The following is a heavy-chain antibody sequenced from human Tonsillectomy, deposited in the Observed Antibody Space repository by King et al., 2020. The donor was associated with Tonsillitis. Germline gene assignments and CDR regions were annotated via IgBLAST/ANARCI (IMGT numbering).Heavy chain of an antibody. D-gene: IGHD3-22*01. CDR1: GFTFSRYW. J-gene: IGHJ5*02. V-gene: IGHV3-74*01. Sequence: VQLVESGGGLVQPGGSLRLSCAASGFTFSRYWMHWVRQAPGKGLVWFSRINSGGSSTNYADSVKGRFIISRDNAENTLYLQMNSLRAEDTAVYYCARDTYYYDSSGYQTRDNWFDPWGQGTLVTVSS. CDR3: ARDTYYYDSSGYQTRDNWFDP. CDR2: INSGGSST.